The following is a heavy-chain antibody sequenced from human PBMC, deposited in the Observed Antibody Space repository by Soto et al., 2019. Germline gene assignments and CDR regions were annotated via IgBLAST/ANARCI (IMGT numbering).Heavy chain of an antibody. CDR2: IYHSGST. V-gene: IGHV4-34*01. D-gene: IGHD4-17*01. CDR1: GGSFSGYY. Sequence: SETLSLTCAVYGGSFSGYYWTWIRQPPGTGLEWIGDIYHSGSTNYNPSLKSRVTISVDTSKNQFSLKLSSVTAADTAVYYCARRYGVYFDYWGQGTLVTVSS. CDR3: ARRYGVYFDY. J-gene: IGHJ4*02.